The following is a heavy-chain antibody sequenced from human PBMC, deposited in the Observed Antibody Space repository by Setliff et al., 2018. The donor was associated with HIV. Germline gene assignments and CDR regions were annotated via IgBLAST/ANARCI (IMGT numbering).Heavy chain of an antibody. Sequence: SETLSLTCAVSGYSISTAYYWGWIRQPPGKGLEWIGSVYYSGSTNYNPSLKSRVTISVDTSKNQFSLKLSSVTAADTAVYYCARSRRYYDSSGYYPGAFDIWGQGTVVTVSS. CDR2: VYYSGST. J-gene: IGHJ3*02. CDR1: GYSISTAYY. CDR3: ARSRRYYDSSGYYPGAFDI. V-gene: IGHV4-38-2*01. D-gene: IGHD3-22*01.